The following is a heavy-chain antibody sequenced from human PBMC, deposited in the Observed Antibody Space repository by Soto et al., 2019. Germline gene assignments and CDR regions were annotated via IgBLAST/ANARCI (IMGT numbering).Heavy chain of an antibody. CDR3: ARDGRGYNWNDGLDY. D-gene: IGHD1-20*01. Sequence: QVQLQESGPRLVKPSGTLSLTCAVSGGSISSSNWWSWVRQPPGKGLEWIGEIYHSGSTNYNPSLKSRVTISVDKSKNQFSLKLSSVTAADTAVYYCARDGRGYNWNDGLDYWGQGTLVTVSS. J-gene: IGHJ4*02. CDR2: IYHSGST. V-gene: IGHV4-4*02. CDR1: GGSISSSNW.